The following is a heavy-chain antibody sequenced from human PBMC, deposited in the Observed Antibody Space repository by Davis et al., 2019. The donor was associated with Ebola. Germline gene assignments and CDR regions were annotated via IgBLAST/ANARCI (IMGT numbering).Heavy chain of an antibody. D-gene: IGHD2-15*01. CDR3: AKGSAIVPATPYYFDF. V-gene: IGHV3-23*03. CDR1: GFTFSSYW. CDR2: IYSGGST. J-gene: IGHJ4*02. Sequence: GESLKISCAASGFTFSSYWMSWVRQAPGKGLEWVSVIYSGGSTYYADSVKGRFTISRDNSRDNSKNTLYLQMNSLRAEDTAVYYCAKGSAIVPATPYYFDFWGQGTLVTVSS.